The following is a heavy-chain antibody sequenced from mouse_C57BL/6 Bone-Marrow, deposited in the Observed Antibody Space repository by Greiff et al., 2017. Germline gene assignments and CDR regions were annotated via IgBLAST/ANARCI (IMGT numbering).Heavy chain of an antibody. CDR3: ATHSSEGWFAY. J-gene: IGHJ3*01. CDR2: ILPGSGST. Sequence: QVQLQQSGAELMKPGASVKLSCKATGYTFTGYWIEWVKQRPGHGLEWIGEILPGSGSTNYNEKFKGKATFTADTFSNTAYMQLSRLTTEDSAIYYCATHSSEGWFAYWGQGTLVTVSA. D-gene: IGHD3-2*02. CDR1: GYTFTGYW. V-gene: IGHV1-9*01.